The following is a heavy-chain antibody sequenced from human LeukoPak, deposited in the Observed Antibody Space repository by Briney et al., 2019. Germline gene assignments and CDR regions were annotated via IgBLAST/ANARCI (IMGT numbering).Heavy chain of an antibody. CDR2: IYYSGST. CDR1: GFTFSSYA. V-gene: IGHV4-31*02. D-gene: IGHD4-23*01. Sequence: KPGGSLRPSCAASGFTFSSYAMSWVRQAPGKGLEWIGYIYYSGSTYYNPSLKSRVTVSVDTSKNQFSLKLSSVTAADTAVYYCARVYGGNSGYYFNYWGQGTLVTVSS. J-gene: IGHJ4*02. CDR3: ARVYGGNSGYYFNY.